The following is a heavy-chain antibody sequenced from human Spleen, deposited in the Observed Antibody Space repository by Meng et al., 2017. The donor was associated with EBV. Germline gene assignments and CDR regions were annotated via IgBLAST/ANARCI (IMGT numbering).Heavy chain of an antibody. V-gene: IGHV4-39*01. CDR1: GGSISRSIYY. Sequence: PESGPGLVQPSESLSRTCAVSGGSISRSIYYWGWIRQPPGKGLEWIGSMYYSGTTYYNPSLKSRVTISVDTSKNQFSLKLKFVTGADTAVYYCARQPGVFGRWEDYWGQGTLVTVSS. CDR3: ARQPGVFGRWEDY. CDR2: MYYSGTT. J-gene: IGHJ4*02. D-gene: IGHD3/OR15-3a*01.